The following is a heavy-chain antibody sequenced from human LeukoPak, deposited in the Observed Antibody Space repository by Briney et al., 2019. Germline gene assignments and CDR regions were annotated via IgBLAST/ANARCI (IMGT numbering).Heavy chain of an antibody. D-gene: IGHD1-26*01. Sequence: GGSLRLSCAASGFTFSSYAMNWVRQAPGKGLEWVSGISGSGSNTYYADSVMGRFTISRDNSKNTLYLQMNSLRVEDTAVYYCAKDVLSGTYYYFDQWGQGTLVTVSS. CDR3: AKDVLSGTYYYFDQ. CDR2: ISGSGSNT. J-gene: IGHJ4*02. CDR1: GFTFSSYA. V-gene: IGHV3-23*01.